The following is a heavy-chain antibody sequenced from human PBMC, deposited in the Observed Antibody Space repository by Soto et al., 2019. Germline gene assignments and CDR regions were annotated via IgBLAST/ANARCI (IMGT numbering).Heavy chain of an antibody. CDR1: GFTFGHVW. CDR2: IKSKTDGGTS. J-gene: IGHJ4*02. CDR3: ATGSSLGAPR. V-gene: IGHV3-15*01. Sequence: EVQLVESGGGLVKPGGSLRLSCAASGFTFGHVWISWVRRAPGKGLEWVGRIKSKTDGGTSDYAAPVKGRFTISRDDSKNTLYLQMNSLKPEDTAVYYCATGSSLGAPRWGQGTLVTASS. D-gene: IGHD3-16*01.